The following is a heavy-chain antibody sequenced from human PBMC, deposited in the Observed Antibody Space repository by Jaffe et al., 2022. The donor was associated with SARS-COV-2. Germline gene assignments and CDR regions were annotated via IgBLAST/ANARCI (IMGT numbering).Heavy chain of an antibody. CDR2: IYTSGST. CDR1: GGSISSGSYY. J-gene: IGHJ5*02. CDR3: ARASPYYDFWSGYKVSPGWGFDP. Sequence: QVQLQESGPGLVKPSQTLSLTCTVSGGSISSGSYYWSWIRQPAGKGLEWIGRIYTSGSTNYNPSLKSRVTISVDTSKNQFSLKLSSVTAADTAVYYCARASPYYDFWSGYKVSPGWGFDPWGQGTLVTVSS. V-gene: IGHV4-61*02. D-gene: IGHD3-3*01.